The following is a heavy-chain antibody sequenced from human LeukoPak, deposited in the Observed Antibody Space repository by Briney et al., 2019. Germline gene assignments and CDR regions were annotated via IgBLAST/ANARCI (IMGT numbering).Heavy chain of an antibody. V-gene: IGHV4-34*01. CDR2: INHSGST. D-gene: IGHD3-9*01. Sequence: PSETLSLTCAVYGGSFSGYYWSWIRQPPGKGLEWIGEINHSGSTNYNPSLKSRVTISVDTSKNQFSLKLSSVTAADTAVYYCARERGDIRYPEQYYMDVWGKGTTVTVSS. J-gene: IGHJ6*03. CDR3: ARERGDIRYPEQYYMDV. CDR1: GGSFSGYY.